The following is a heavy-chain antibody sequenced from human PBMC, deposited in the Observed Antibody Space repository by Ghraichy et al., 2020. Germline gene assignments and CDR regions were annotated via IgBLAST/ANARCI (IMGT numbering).Heavy chain of an antibody. CDR1: GGSFSGYY. D-gene: IGHD5-12*01. CDR2: INHSGST. CDR3: ARVDIVAPDYYGMDV. V-gene: IGHV4-34*01. Sequence: GSLRLSCAVYGGSFSGYYWSWIRQPPGKGLEWIGEINHSGSTNYNPSLKSRVTISVDTSKNQFSLKLSSVTAADTAVYYCARVDIVAPDYYGMDVWGQGTTVTVSS. J-gene: IGHJ6*02.